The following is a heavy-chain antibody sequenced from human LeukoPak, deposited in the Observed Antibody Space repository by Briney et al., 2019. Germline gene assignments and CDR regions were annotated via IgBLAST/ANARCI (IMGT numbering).Heavy chain of an antibody. CDR1: GFTFSSYS. CDR3: AREAAGDPENY. CDR2: INSNSNYI. D-gene: IGHD3-10*01. Sequence: GGSLRLSCAAPGFTFSSYSMNWVRQAPGKGLEWVSSINSNSNYIYYADSVKGRFTISRDNAKNSLYLQMNSLRAEDTAVYYCAREAAGDPENYWGQGTLVTVSS. J-gene: IGHJ4*02. V-gene: IGHV3-21*01.